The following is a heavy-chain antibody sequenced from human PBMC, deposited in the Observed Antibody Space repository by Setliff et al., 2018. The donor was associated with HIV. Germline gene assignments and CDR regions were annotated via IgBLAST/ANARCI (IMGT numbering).Heavy chain of an antibody. V-gene: IGHV2-5*01. CDR2: IYWNNDK. CDR1: GFSLNTPGLG. J-gene: IGHJ4*02. D-gene: IGHD3-22*01. CDR3: ARDPHYHDRSGYYSWFYFDF. Sequence: VSGPTLVNPTQTLTLTCTFSGFSLNTPGLGVGWIRQPPGEALEWLALIYWNNDKRYNPSLGSRLSITKDTSKNLVVLVMTNMDAADTAVYYCARDPHYHDRSGYYSWFYFDFWGQGRLVTVSS.